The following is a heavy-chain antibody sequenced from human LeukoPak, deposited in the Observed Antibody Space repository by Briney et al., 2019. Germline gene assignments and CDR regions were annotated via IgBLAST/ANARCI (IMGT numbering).Heavy chain of an antibody. CDR1: GFTFSSYA. CDR2: ISYDGSNK. Sequence: GGSLRLSCAASGFTFSSYAMHWVRQAPGKGLEWVAVISYDGSNKYYADSVKGRFTISRDNSKNTLYLQMNGLRAEDTAVYYCARPVVPAASWFDPWGQGTLVTVFS. D-gene: IGHD2-2*01. CDR3: ARPVVPAASWFDP. J-gene: IGHJ5*02. V-gene: IGHV3-30*04.